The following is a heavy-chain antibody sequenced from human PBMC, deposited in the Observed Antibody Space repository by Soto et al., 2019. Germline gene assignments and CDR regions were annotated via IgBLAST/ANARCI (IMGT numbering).Heavy chain of an antibody. CDR3: ARGRLNDYGDYGVYAFDI. V-gene: IGHV3-53*04. Sequence: GGSLRLSCAASGFTVSSNYMSWVRQAPGKGLEWVSVIYSGGSTYYANSVKGRFTISRKNSKNTLYLQMNSLRAEDTAVYYCARGRLNDYGDYGVYAFDIWGQGTMVTVSS. CDR2: IYSGGST. J-gene: IGHJ3*02. D-gene: IGHD4-17*01. CDR1: GFTVSSNY.